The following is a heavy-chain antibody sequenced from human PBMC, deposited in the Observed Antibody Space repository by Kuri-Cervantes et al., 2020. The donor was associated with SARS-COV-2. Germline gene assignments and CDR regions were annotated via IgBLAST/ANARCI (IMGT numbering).Heavy chain of an antibody. J-gene: IGHJ4*02. CDR1: GFSFSSYS. CDR3: AKDQHGIAVVVAAIDY. Sequence: GGSLRLSCAASGFSFSSYSMNWVRQAPGTGLEWVASITSSSTYKNYADSVKGRFTISRDNAENSLYLQMNSLRAEDTAVYYCAKDQHGIAVVVAAIDYWGQGTLVTVSS. CDR2: ITSSSTYK. V-gene: IGHV3-21*01. D-gene: IGHD2-15*01.